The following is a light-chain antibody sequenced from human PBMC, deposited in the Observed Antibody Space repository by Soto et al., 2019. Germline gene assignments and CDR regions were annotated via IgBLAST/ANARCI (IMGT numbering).Light chain of an antibody. V-gene: IGLV2-14*01. CDR3: SSYTSSSTPV. CDR2: EVS. Sequence: QSVLTQPASVSGSPGQSITISCTGTSSDVGGYNYVSWYQQHPGKAPKLMIYEVSNRPSGVSNRFSGSKSGNTASLTISGLQAEDEDDYYCSSYTSSSTPVFGTGTKLTVL. CDR1: SSDVGGYNY. J-gene: IGLJ1*01.